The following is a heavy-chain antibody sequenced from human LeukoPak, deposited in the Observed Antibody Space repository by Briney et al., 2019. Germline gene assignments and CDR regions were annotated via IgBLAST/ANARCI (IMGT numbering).Heavy chain of an antibody. V-gene: IGHV3-74*01. CDR1: GFTFSKYW. Sequence: GGSLTLSCAASGFTFSKYWMLWVRQAPGEGLESVSRINTDGTVTTHADSVKGRFTVSRDNADNTMFLQMNSVRDEDTAVYYCATKQWLAPPPDSWGQGTPVTVSS. J-gene: IGHJ4*02. CDR2: INTDGTVT. CDR3: ATKQWLAPPPDS. D-gene: IGHD6-19*01.